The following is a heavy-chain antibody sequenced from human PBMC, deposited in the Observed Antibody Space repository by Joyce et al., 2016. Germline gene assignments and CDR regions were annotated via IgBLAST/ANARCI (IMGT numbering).Heavy chain of an antibody. Sequence: QVQLQQWGAGLLKPSETLSLTCAVSGGSLSGYYGSWIRQPPGKGLEWIGEINHSGSTNYNPSLKSRVTISEDTSKSQFSLKLNSVTAADTAVYYCAGWGSSAFDYWGQGTLVIVSS. CDR1: GGSLSGYY. V-gene: IGHV4-34*01. CDR3: AGWGSSAFDY. J-gene: IGHJ4*02. CDR2: INHSGST. D-gene: IGHD6-13*01.